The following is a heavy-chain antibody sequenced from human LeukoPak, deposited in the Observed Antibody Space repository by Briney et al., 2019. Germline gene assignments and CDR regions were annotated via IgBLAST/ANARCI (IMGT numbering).Heavy chain of an antibody. Sequence: PSGTLSLTCAVYGGSFSGYYWSWIRQPPGKGLEWIGEINHSGSTNYNPSLKSRVTISVDTSKNQFSLKLSSVTAADTAVYYCARGGSRRTLYYYDSSGYYPLDYWGQGTLVTVSS. CDR3: ARGGSRRTLYYYDSSGYYPLDY. V-gene: IGHV4-34*01. J-gene: IGHJ4*02. D-gene: IGHD3-22*01. CDR2: INHSGST. CDR1: GGSFSGYY.